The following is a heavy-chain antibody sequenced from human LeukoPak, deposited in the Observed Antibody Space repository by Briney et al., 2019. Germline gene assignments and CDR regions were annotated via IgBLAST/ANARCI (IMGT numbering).Heavy chain of an antibody. J-gene: IGHJ4*02. CDR3: AGSLGYCTSNVCYLKY. CDR2: ISAQHGQT. D-gene: IGHD2-8*01. CDR1: GYTFTSYA. V-gene: IGHV1-18*01. Sequence: ASVKVSCKASGYTFTSYAMTWVRQAPGQGLEWMGWISAQHGQTEYAPNSQDRVTMTTDTYTNTAYMELRSLRSDDTAVYYCAGSLGYCTSNVCYLKYWGQGTLVTVSS.